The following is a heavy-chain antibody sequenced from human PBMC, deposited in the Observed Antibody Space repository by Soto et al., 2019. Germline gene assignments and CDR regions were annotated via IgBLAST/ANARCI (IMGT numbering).Heavy chain of an antibody. V-gene: IGHV3-23*01. CDR2: ISGSGRST. CDR1: GFTFSSYA. Sequence: GGSLRLSCAASGFTFSSYAMSWVRQAPGKGLEWVSAISGSGRSTYYADSVKGRFTISRDNSRNTLYLQMNSLRTDDTAIYFCAKDPRRGGNYYFFYFDYWGQGAQGTV. J-gene: IGHJ4*02. CDR3: AKDPRRGGNYYFFYFDY. D-gene: IGHD2-21*02.